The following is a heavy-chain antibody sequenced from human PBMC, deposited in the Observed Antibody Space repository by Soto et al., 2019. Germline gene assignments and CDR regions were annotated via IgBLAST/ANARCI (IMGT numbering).Heavy chain of an antibody. D-gene: IGHD5-18*01. V-gene: IGHV4-4*02. CDR3: ARTRGGYYYGPRDY. CDR1: GGSISSSNW. J-gene: IGHJ4*02. Sequence: QVQLQESGPGLVKPSGTLSLTCAVSGGSISSSNWWSWVRQPPGKGLEWIGEIRHSGNTNYNPSLKSRVTMSVDKSTNQFSLKLSSVTAADTAVYFCARTRGGYYYGPRDYWGQGALVTVSS. CDR2: IRHSGNT.